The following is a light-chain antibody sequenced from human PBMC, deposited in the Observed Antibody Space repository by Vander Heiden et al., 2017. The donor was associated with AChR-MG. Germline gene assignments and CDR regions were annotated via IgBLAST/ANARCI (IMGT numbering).Light chain of an antibody. CDR2: GDT. CDR1: SSNRGSFT. V-gene: IGLV1-44*01. J-gene: IGLJ2*01. Sequence: SVLTQSPSASGTPGQRVSISCSGRSSNRGSFTGNGYQLLPGTAPKLLIHGDTKRPSGVPDRFSGSKSGTSASLVISGLQSEDEADYYCAAWDDSLRSVLFGGGTKLTVL. CDR3: AAWDDSLRSVL.